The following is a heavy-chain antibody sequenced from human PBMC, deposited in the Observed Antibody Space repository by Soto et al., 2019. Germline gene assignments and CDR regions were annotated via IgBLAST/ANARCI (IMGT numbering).Heavy chain of an antibody. CDR1: GYTFTSYY. CDR3: ARDGIVDTITRFQEPTCWFDP. V-gene: IGHV1-46*01. CDR2: INPSGGST. J-gene: IGHJ5*02. Sequence: ASVKVSCKASGYTFTSYYMHWVRQAPGQGLEWMGIINPSGGSTSYAQKFQGRVTMTRDTSTSTVYMELSSLRSEDTAVYYCARDGIVDTITRFQEPTCWFDPWGQGTLVTVSS. D-gene: IGHD5-12*01.